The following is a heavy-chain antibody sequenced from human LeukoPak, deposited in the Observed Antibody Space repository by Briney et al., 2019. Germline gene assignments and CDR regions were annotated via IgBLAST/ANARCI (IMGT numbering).Heavy chain of an antibody. V-gene: IGHV3-7*01. D-gene: IGHD3-22*01. J-gene: IGHJ5*02. CDR2: IKQDGSEK. Sequence: GGSLRLSCAASGFTFSSYWMSWVRQAPGKGLEWVANIKQDGSEKYYVDSVKGRFTISRDNTKNSLYLQMNSLRAEDTAVYYCARAVYYYDSSGYYNWFDPWGQGTLVTASS. CDR1: GFTFSSYW. CDR3: ARAVYYYDSSGYYNWFDP.